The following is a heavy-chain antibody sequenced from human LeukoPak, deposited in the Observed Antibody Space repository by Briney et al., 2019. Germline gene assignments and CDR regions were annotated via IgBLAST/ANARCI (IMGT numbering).Heavy chain of an antibody. D-gene: IGHD3-22*01. CDR2: MYYSGST. CDR1: GGSVSSSSYY. V-gene: IGHV4-39*01. CDR3: ARNFREISSGYYYPLDY. Sequence: SETLSLTCTVSGGSVSSSSYYWGWIRQPPGKGLEWIGSMYYSGSTYYTPSLKSRVTISVDTSKTQFSLKLSSVTAADTAVYYCARNFREISSGYYYPLDYWGQGTLVTVSS. J-gene: IGHJ4*02.